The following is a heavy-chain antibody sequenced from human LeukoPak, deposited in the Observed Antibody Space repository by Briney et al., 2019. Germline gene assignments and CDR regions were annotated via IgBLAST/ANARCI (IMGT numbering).Heavy chain of an antibody. Sequence: GGSLRLSCAASGFSVSASYMSWVRQAPGKGLEWVSSITSSGTYIFYADSVKGRFTISRDNAKNSLYLQINSLGPEDTAVYFCARDPYSGNYGSYYYYYMDVWGKGTTVTVSS. V-gene: IGHV3-11*04. CDR2: ITSSGTYI. J-gene: IGHJ6*03. CDR1: GFSVSASY. D-gene: IGHD3-22*01. CDR3: ARDPYSGNYGSYYYYYMDV.